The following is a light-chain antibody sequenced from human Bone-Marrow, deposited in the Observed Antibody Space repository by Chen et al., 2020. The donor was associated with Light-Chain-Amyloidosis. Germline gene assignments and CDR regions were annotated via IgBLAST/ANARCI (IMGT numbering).Light chain of an antibody. CDR3: LLYYSGVRV. V-gene: IGLV7-46*01. CDR2: DTS. J-gene: IGLJ3*02. CDR1: TGVVTSGHY. Sequence: QAVVTQEPSLTVSPGGTVTLTCGSSTGVVTSGHYPYWFQQKPGQAPRTLIYDTSNKHSWPPARFSGSLLGGKAALTLSGAQPEDEADYYCLLYYSGVRVFGGGTKLTVL.